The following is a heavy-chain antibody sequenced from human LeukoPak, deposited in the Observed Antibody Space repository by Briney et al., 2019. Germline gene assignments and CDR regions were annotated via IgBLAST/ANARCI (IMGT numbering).Heavy chain of an antibody. CDR3: AKGGSSWESYYYYGMDV. V-gene: IGHV3-23*01. CDR1: GFTFSSYA. Sequence: TGGSLRLSCAASGFTFSSYAMSWVRQAPGKGLEWVSAISGSGGSTYYADSVKGRFTISRDNSKNTLYLQMNSLRAEDTAVYYCAKGGSSWESYYYYGMDVWGQGTTVTVSS. CDR2: ISGSGGST. D-gene: IGHD6-13*01. J-gene: IGHJ6*02.